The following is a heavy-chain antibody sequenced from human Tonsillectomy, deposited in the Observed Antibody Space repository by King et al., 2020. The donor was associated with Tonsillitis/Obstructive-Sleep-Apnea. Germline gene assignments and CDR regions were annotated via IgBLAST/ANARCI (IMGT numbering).Heavy chain of an antibody. Sequence: VQLVESGAEVKKPGASVKVSCAVSGYTFTNYGISWVRQAPGQGLEWMGWISPYNGDTNYAPSLQGRVTMTTDTSTNTAFMELRSLRSDDTAMYFCARSSLRGTPRGAGATCLYYWGQGTLGTGSS. CDR1: GYTFTNYG. CDR2: ISPYNGDT. J-gene: IGHJ4*02. V-gene: IGHV1-18*01. D-gene: IGHD1-26*01. CDR3: ARSSLRGTPRGAGATCLYY.